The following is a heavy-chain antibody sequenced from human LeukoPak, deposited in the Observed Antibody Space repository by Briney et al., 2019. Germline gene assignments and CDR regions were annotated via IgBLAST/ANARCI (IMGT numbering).Heavy chain of an antibody. CDR3: ATDRHSGSYAAFGI. CDR2: FDPEDGET. CDR1: GYTLTELS. J-gene: IGHJ3*02. Sequence: GASVKVSCKVSGYTLTELSMHWVRQAPGKGLEWMGGFDPEDGETIYAQKFQGRVTMTEDTSTDTAYMELSSLRSEDTAVYYSATDRHSGSYAAFGIWGQGQWSPSLQ. D-gene: IGHD1-26*01. V-gene: IGHV1-24*01.